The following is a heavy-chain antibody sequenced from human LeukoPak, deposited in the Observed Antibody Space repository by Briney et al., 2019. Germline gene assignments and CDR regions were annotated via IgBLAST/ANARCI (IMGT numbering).Heavy chain of an antibody. CDR2: ISGSGGST. CDR1: GFTFSSYA. Sequence: GGSLRLSCAASGFTFSSYAMSWVRQAPGKGLEWVSAISGSGGSTYYADSVKGRFTISRDNSKNTLYLQMNSLRAEDTAVYYCAKDRITIFGVVIPEGNWFDPWGQGTLVTVFS. D-gene: IGHD3-3*01. CDR3: AKDRITIFGVVIPEGNWFDP. J-gene: IGHJ5*02. V-gene: IGHV3-23*01.